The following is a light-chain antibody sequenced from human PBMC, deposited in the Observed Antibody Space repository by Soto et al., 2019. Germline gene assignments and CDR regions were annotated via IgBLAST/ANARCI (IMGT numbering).Light chain of an antibody. Sequence: EMVITQSPATLFVSPGEKSTLPCRASQSVSSNLAWYQQKPGQAPRLLIYGASTRATGIPARFSGSGSGTEFTLTISSLQSEDFAVYYCQQYNNWPRTFGQGTRREIK. CDR3: QQYNNWPRT. J-gene: IGKJ5*01. V-gene: IGKV3-15*01. CDR2: GAS. CDR1: QSVSSN.